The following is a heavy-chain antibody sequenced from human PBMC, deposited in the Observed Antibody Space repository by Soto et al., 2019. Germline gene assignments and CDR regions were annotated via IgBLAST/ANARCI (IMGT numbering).Heavy chain of an antibody. CDR2: IIPIFGTA. V-gene: IGHV1-69*13. D-gene: IGHD1-7*01. Sequence: SVKVSCKASGGTFGSYAISWVRQAPGQGLEWMGGIIPIFGTANYAQKFQGRVTITADESTSTAYMELSSLRSEDTAVYYCARGMLELQGRFAPWGQGTLVTVSS. CDR1: GGTFGSYA. J-gene: IGHJ5*02. CDR3: ARGMLELQGRFAP.